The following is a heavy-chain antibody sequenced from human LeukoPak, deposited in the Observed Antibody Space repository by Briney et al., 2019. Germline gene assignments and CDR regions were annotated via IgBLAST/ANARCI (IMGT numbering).Heavy chain of an antibody. D-gene: IGHD6-19*01. CDR3: AKEQWLVPPGAFDI. Sequence: PGGTLRLSCAASGFTFSSYGMHWVRQAPGKGLEWVAFIRYDGSNKYYADSVKGRFTISRDNSKNTLYLQMNSLRAEDTAVYYCAKEQWLVPPGAFDIWGQGTMVTVSS. J-gene: IGHJ3*02. V-gene: IGHV3-30*02. CDR1: GFTFSSYG. CDR2: IRYDGSNK.